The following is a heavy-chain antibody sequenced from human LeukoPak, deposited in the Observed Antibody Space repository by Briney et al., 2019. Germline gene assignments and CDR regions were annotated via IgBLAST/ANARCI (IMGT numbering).Heavy chain of an antibody. CDR2: ISGSGGST. Sequence: GGSLRLSCAASGFTFSSYAMSWVRQAPGKGLEWVSAISGSGGSTYYADSVKGRFTISRDNTKNTLYLQMNSLRAEDTAVYYCAKGEQQLVFYGYFDYWGQGTLVTVSS. CDR3: AKGEQQLVFYGYFDY. J-gene: IGHJ4*02. D-gene: IGHD6-13*01. CDR1: GFTFSSYA. V-gene: IGHV3-23*01.